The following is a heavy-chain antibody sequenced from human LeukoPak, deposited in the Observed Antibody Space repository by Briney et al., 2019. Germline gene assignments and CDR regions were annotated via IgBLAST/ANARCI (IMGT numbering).Heavy chain of an antibody. D-gene: IGHD2-8*02. J-gene: IGHJ4*02. V-gene: IGHV3-33*01. CDR2: IWYDGSNK. Sequence: QVQLVESGGGVVQPGRSLRLSCAASGFTFSSYGMHWVRQAPGKGLEWVAVIWYDGSNKYYADSVKGRFTISRDNSKNTLYLQMNSLRAEDTAVYYCARDGEPSPGYWDYWGQGTLVTVSS. CDR3: ARDGEPSPGYWDY. CDR1: GFTFSSYG.